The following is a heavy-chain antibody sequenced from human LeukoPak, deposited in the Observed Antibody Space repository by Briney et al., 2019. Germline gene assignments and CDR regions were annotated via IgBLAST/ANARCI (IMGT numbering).Heavy chain of an antibody. D-gene: IGHD4-17*01. Sequence: SETLSLTCTVSGGSISGYYWSWIRQPPGKGLEWIGEINHSGSTNYNPSLKSRVTISVDTSKNQFSLKLSSVTAADTAVYYCASRPGVTSDWGQGTLVTVSS. CDR3: ASRPGVTSD. J-gene: IGHJ4*02. CDR1: GGSISGYY. V-gene: IGHV4-34*01. CDR2: INHSGST.